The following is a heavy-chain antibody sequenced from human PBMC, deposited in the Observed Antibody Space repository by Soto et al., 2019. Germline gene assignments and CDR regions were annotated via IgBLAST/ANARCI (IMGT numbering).Heavy chain of an antibody. Sequence: GGSLRLSCAASGFTFDEFGMGWVRQVPGKGPEWVSSFNWNGNYIHYADSVRGRFTISRDSAKKSLYLEMNNLRAEDTAVYYCARAYLENCTNGVCYEAYYHYYYTDVWGKGTTVTVSS. CDR3: ARAYLENCTNGVCYEAYYHYYYTDV. D-gene: IGHD2-8*01. CDR2: FNWNGNYI. CDR1: GFTFDEFG. V-gene: IGHV3-20*04. J-gene: IGHJ6*03.